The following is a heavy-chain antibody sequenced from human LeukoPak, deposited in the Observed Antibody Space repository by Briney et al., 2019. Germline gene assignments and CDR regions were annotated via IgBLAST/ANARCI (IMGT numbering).Heavy chain of an antibody. V-gene: IGHV1-69*05. CDR1: GGTFSSYA. CDR2: IIPIFGTA. J-gene: IGHJ5*02. CDR3: ARAGLELREIDP. Sequence: SVKVSCKASGGTFSSYAISWVRQAPGQGLEWMGRIIPIFGTANYAQKFQGRVTITTDESTSTAYMELSSLRSEDTAVYYSARAGLELREIDPWGQGTLVTVSS. D-gene: IGHD1-7*01.